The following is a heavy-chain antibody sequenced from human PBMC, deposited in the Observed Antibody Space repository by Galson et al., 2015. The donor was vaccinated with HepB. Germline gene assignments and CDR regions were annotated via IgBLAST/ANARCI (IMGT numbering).Heavy chain of an antibody. J-gene: IGHJ4*02. Sequence: SLRLSCAASGFTFSSYAMHWVRQAPGKGLEWVAVISYDGSNKYYADSVKGRFTISRDNSKNTLYLQMNSLRAEDTAVYYCARDAAYCSGGSCLIDYWGQGTLVTVSS. D-gene: IGHD2-15*01. CDR3: ARDAAYCSGGSCLIDY. V-gene: IGHV3-30*04. CDR1: GFTFSSYA. CDR2: ISYDGSNK.